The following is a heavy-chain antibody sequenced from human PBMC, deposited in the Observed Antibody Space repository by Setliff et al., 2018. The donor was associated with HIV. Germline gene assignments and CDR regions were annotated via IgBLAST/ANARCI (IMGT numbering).Heavy chain of an antibody. Sequence: SETLSLTCTVAGGSISIGGYYWGWIRKPPGKGLEWIGSVYYSGDTYYNPSLKSRVTIFVDTSKNQFSLKLNCVTAAAPAIYYCGRHGNIVGEVPDQARAFDIWGQGTMVTVSS. CDR2: VYYSGDT. CDR3: GRHGNIVGEVPDQARAFDI. J-gene: IGHJ3*02. V-gene: IGHV4-39*01. CDR1: GGSISIGGYY. D-gene: IGHD2-15*01.